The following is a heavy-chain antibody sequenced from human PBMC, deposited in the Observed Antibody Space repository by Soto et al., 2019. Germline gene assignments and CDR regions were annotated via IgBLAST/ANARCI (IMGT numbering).Heavy chain of an antibody. D-gene: IGHD3-10*01. Sequence: VYLVESGGGLVKPGGALRLSCAASGFTFSDAWMSWVRQAPGKGLEWVAVISYDGSNKYYADSVKGRFTISRDNSKNTLYLQMNSLRAEDTAVYYCARDRVEWFGELSAGYYYYYGMDVWGQGTTVTVSS. CDR3: ARDRVEWFGELSAGYYYYYGMDV. CDR1: GFTFSDAW. CDR2: ISYDGSNK. V-gene: IGHV3-30-3*01. J-gene: IGHJ6*02.